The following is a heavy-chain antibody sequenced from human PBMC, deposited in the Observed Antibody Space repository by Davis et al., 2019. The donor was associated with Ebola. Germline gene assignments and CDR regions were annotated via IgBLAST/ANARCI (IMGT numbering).Heavy chain of an antibody. D-gene: IGHD6-13*01. Sequence: SGPTLVKPTQTLTLTCTFSGFSLSTSGMCVRWIRQPPGKALEWLALIYWNDDKRYSPSLKSRLTITKDTSKNQVVLTMTNMDPVDTATYYCAKYGAGNNDYLLYNWFDPWGQGTLVTVSS. CDR1: GFSLSTSGMC. CDR3: AKYGAGNNDYLLYNWFDP. CDR2: IYWNDDK. J-gene: IGHJ5*02. V-gene: IGHV2-5*01.